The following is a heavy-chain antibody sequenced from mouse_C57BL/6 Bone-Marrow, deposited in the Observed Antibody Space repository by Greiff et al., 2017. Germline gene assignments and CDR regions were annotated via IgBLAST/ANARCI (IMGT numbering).Heavy chain of an antibody. D-gene: IGHD2-4*01. CDR1: GYTFTSYT. CDR2: INPSSGYT. J-gene: IGHJ2*01. V-gene: IGHV1-4*01. CDR3: ARSKDYDRRYFDY. Sequence: QVHVKQSGAELARPGASVKMSCKASGYTFTSYTMHWVKQRPGQGLEWIGYINPSSGYTKYNQKFKDKATLTADKSSSTAYMQLSSLTSEDSAVYYCARSKDYDRRYFDYWGQGTTLTVSS.